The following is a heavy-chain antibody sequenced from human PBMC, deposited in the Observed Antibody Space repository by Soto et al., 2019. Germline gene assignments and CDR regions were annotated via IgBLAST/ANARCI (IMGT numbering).Heavy chain of an antibody. Sequence: QVQLQESGPGLVKPSGTVSLTCDVSSGSISSDHWWSWVRQSPGKGLEWIGEIHRNGISNQNPSLKSRVTITIATSKNHFSLKMNSVTAADTAVYYCARDTRPVWFGGGYFDLWGRGALVFVSS. CDR3: ARDTRPVWFGGGYFDL. CDR2: IHRNGIS. V-gene: IGHV4-4*02. CDR1: SGSISSDHW. J-gene: IGHJ2*01. D-gene: IGHD3-10*01.